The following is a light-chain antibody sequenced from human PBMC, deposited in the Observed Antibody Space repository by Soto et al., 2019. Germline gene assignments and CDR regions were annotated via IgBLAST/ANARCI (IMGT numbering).Light chain of an antibody. J-gene: IGKJ4*01. CDR1: QDISNS. V-gene: IGKV1-33*01. Sequence: IQVTQSPSSLSASVGDRVTITCQASQDISNSLNWYQQKPGKAPKFLIYDAPNLETGVPSRFSGSGSGTDFTLTSSSLEPEDFAGYYCQQRSNWPLTFGGGTKVEIK. CDR3: QQRSNWPLT. CDR2: DAP.